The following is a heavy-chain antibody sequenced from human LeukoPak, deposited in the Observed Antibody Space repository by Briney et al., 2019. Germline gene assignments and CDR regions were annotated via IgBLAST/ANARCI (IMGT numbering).Heavy chain of an antibody. CDR1: GFTFSSYA. CDR3: ATGYCSSTSCYYL. Sequence: PGGSLRLSCAASGFTFSSYAMSWVRQAPGKGLEWVSAISGSGGSTYYADSVKGRFTISRDNSKNTLYLQMNSLRAEDTAVYYCATGYCSSTSCYYLWGQGTLVTVSS. CDR2: ISGSGGST. D-gene: IGHD2-2*01. V-gene: IGHV3-23*01. J-gene: IGHJ4*02.